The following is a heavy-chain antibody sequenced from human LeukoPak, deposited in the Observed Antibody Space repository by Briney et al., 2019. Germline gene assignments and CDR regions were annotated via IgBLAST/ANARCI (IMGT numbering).Heavy chain of an antibody. J-gene: IGHJ6*03. V-gene: IGHV1-18*01. CDR1: GYTFTSSG. CDR2: ISAYNGNT. D-gene: IGHD5-24*01. Sequence: ASVKVSCKASGYTFTSSGISWVRQRPGQGLEWMGWISAYNGNTIYAQKLQGRVTMTTDTSTSTAYLELRSLRSDDTAVYYCARGDGWGVYYNYMDVWGKGTTVTVSS. CDR3: ARGDGWGVYYNYMDV.